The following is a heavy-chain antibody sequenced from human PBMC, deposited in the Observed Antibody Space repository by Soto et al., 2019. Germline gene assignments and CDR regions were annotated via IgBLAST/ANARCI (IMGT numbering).Heavy chain of an antibody. CDR1: GGSISSTTYY. J-gene: IGHJ4*02. V-gene: IGHV4-39*01. CDR2: IQYSGST. Sequence: TLSLTCTVSGGSISSTTYYWDWIRQPPGKGLEWIGRIQYSGSTYYNPSLKSRVTISVDTSKNQFSLKLSSVTAADTAVYYCARHGGTAKRYRGQGTLVTVSS. D-gene: IGHD2-21*02. CDR3: ARHGGTAKRY.